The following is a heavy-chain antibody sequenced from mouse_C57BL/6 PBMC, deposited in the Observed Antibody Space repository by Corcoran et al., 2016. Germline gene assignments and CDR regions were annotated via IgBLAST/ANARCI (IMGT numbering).Heavy chain of an antibody. J-gene: IGHJ3*01. CDR2: INTYSGVP. CDR1: GYTFTTYG. CDR3: ARQDYGSSSCAY. D-gene: IGHD1-1*01. Sequence: QIQLVQSGPELKKPGETVKISCKASGYTFTTYGMSWVKQAPGKGLKWMGWINTYSGVPTYADDFKGRFAFSLETSASTAYLQINNLKNEDTATYFCARQDYGSSSCAYWGQGTLVTVSA. V-gene: IGHV9-3*01.